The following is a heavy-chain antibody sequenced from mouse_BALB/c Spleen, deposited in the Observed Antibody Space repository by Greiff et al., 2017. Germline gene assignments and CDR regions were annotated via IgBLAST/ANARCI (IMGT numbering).Heavy chain of an antibody. CDR3: TTARATGFAY. V-gene: IGHV6-6*02. J-gene: IGHJ3*01. D-gene: IGHD3-2*01. CDR1: GFTFSSYW. Sequence: EVKLVESGGGLVQPGGSMKLSCVASGFTFSSYWMSWVRQSPEKGLEWVAEIRLKSDNYATHYAESVKGKFTISRDDSKSRLYLQMNSLRAEDTGIYYCTTARATGFAYWGQGTLVTVSA. CDR2: IRLKSDNYAT.